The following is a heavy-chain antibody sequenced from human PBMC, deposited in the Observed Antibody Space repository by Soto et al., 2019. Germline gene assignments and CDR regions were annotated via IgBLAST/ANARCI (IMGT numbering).Heavy chain of an antibody. CDR3: ARDPGESTVTTRAADDY. D-gene: IGHD4-17*01. V-gene: IGHV1-18*01. J-gene: IGHJ4*02. CDR1: GYTFTSYG. CDR2: ISAYNGNT. Sequence: ASVKVSCKASGYTFTSYGISWVRQAPGQGLEWMGWISAYNGNTNYAQKLQGRVTMTTDTSTSTAYMELRSLRSDDTAVYYCARDPGESTVTTRAADDYWGQGTLVTVS.